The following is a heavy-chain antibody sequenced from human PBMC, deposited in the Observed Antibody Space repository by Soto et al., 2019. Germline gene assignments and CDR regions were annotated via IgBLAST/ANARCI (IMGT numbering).Heavy chain of an antibody. J-gene: IGHJ6*02. Sequence: SETLSLTCTVSGGSISSSSYYWGWIRQPPGKGLEWIGSIYYSGSTYYNPSLKSRVTISVDTSKNQFSLKLSSVTAADTAVYYCARQGGYSGYDVKGYYGMDVWGQGTTVTVSS. CDR3: ARQGGYSGYDVKGYYGMDV. CDR2: IYYSGST. V-gene: IGHV4-39*01. D-gene: IGHD5-12*01. CDR1: GGSISSSSYY.